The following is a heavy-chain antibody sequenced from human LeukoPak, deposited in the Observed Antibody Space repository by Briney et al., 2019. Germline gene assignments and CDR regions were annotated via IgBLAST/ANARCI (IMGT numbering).Heavy chain of an antibody. CDR3: ARSLYDILTGFYYYYGMDV. CDR1: GDSFSSNSAA. CDR2: TYYRSKWYN. D-gene: IGHD3-9*01. Sequence: SQTLSLTCAISGDSFSSNSAAWNWIRQSPSRGLEWLGRTYYRSKWYNDYAVSVKSRITINPDTSKNQFSLQLNSVTPEDTAVYYCARSLYDILTGFYYYYGMDVWGQGTTVTVSS. J-gene: IGHJ6*02. V-gene: IGHV6-1*01.